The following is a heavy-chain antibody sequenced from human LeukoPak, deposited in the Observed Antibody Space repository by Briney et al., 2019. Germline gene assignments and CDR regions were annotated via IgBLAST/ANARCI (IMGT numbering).Heavy chain of an antibody. Sequence: QTGGSLRLSCAASGFTFSSYGMHWVRQAPGKGLEWVAVISYDGSDKNYADSVKGRFTISRDNSNNRVYLQMNSLRAEDTAVYYCAKVPRYCSSTSCPDFDYWGQGTLVTVSS. J-gene: IGHJ4*02. D-gene: IGHD2-2*01. CDR1: GFTFSSYG. V-gene: IGHV3-30*18. CDR3: AKVPRYCSSTSCPDFDY. CDR2: ISYDGSDK.